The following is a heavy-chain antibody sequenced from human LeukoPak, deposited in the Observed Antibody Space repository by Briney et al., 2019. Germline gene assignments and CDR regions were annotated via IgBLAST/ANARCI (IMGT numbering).Heavy chain of an antibody. Sequence: SETLPQTSTVSGDSLSNYYWSWIRQPPGKGLEWIGYIYNSGTTNYNPSLKSRVTISVDTSKNQFSMKLNSVTAADTAVYYCARQSGSGRISYRFDYWGQGTLVTVSS. CDR2: IYNSGTT. CDR3: ARQSGSGRISYRFDY. CDR1: GDSLSNYY. V-gene: IGHV4-59*08. J-gene: IGHJ4*02. D-gene: IGHD3-10*01.